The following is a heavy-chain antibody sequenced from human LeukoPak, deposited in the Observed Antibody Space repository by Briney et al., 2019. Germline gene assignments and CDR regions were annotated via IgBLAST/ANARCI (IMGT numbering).Heavy chain of an antibody. CDR1: GGSFSGYY. V-gene: IGHV4-34*01. CDR3: ARETGSPRYFDWFLVASHDAFDI. CDR2: INHSGST. D-gene: IGHD3-9*01. J-gene: IGHJ3*02. Sequence: SKTLSLTCAVYGGSFSGYYWSWIRQPPGKGLEWIGEINHSGSTNYNPSLKSRVTISVDTSKNQFSLKLSSVTAADTAVYYCARETGSPRYFDWFLVASHDAFDIWGQGTMVTVSS.